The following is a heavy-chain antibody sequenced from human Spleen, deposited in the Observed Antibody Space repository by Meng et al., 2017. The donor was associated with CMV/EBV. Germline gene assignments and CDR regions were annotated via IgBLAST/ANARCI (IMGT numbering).Heavy chain of an antibody. J-gene: IGHJ6*02. Sequence: GGSPRLSCAASGFTFSDYAMSWVRQAPGKGLEWVSAISGSGAGTYYADSVKGRFTISRDNSKNTLYLQMNSLRVEDTAVYYCARNLVLPAAIQYYYHNYGMDVWGQGTTVTVSS. V-gene: IGHV3-23*01. CDR3: ARNLVLPAAIQYYYHNYGMDV. D-gene: IGHD2-2*01. CDR1: GFTFSDYA. CDR2: ISGSGAGT.